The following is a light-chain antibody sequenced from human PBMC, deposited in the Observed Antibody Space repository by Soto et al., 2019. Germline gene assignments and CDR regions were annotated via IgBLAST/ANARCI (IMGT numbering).Light chain of an antibody. V-gene: IGKV1-5*01. J-gene: IGKJ1*01. CDR1: QSASNW. CDR3: QQYNTYSA. CDR2: DAS. Sequence: DIQMTQSPSTLSASVGDRVTITCRASQSASNWLAWYQQKRGKAPELLIHDASSLKSGVPSRFSGSGSGTEFPLTISSLQPDDFATYYCQQYNTYSAFGQGTKVEIK.